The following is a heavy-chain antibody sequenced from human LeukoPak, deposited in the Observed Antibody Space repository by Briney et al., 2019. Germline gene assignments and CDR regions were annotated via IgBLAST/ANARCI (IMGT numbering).Heavy chain of an antibody. D-gene: IGHD5-24*01. Sequence: LSLTCTVSGDSISGYYWSWIRQAPGKGLEWVSYISSSGSTIYYADSVKGRFTISRDNAKNSLYLQMNSLRAEDTAVYYCARGSRDGYISWGQGTLVTVSS. CDR2: ISSSGSTI. CDR1: GDSISGYY. V-gene: IGHV3-11*01. CDR3: ARGSRDGYIS. J-gene: IGHJ4*02.